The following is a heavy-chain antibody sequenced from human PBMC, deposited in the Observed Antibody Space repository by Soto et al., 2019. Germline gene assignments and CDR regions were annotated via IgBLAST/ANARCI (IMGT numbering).Heavy chain of an antibody. D-gene: IGHD3-22*01. CDR1: GFTFSSYA. CDR3: AKVVDYDSTGYYSHLDY. V-gene: IGHV3-23*01. J-gene: IGHJ4*02. Sequence: GGSVRLSCAASGFTFSSYALTWVRQAPGKGLEWVSVIGASGSSTFHADSVKGRFTISRDNSKNTLFLQMNSLRVEDTAVYYCAKVVDYDSTGYYSHLDYWGQGTLVTVSS. CDR2: IGASGSST.